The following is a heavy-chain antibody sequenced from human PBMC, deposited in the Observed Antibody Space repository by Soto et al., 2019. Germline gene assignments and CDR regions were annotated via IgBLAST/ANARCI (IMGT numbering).Heavy chain of an antibody. J-gene: IGHJ4*02. CDR2: IIPIFGTA. Sequence: QVQLVQSGAEVRKPGSSVKVSCKASGGTFSSLAISWVRQAPGQGLGWMGGIIPIFGTANHAQKFQGRVTIIADESTSTVYMELSSLRSEDTAMYYCARGWGYDSNDYYYAYWGQGTLVIVSS. CDR1: GGTFSSLA. CDR3: ARGWGYDSNDYYYAY. D-gene: IGHD3-22*01. V-gene: IGHV1-69*01.